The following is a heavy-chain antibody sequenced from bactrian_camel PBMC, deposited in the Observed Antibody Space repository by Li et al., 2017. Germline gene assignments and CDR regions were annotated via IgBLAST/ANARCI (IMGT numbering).Heavy chain of an antibody. CDR3: AADREAAWYDDACRVVAPRVGY. D-gene: IGHD7*01. CDR2: IERDGQT. Sequence: HVQLVESGGGSVQAGGTLRLSCVASGHTWTTYCMAWFRQSPGKQREGVALIERDGQTCYGDSVKGRFTISKDNAKNALLLQMTDLKPQDTAMYYCAADREAAWYDDACRVVAPRVGYWGQGTQVTVS. V-gene: IGHV3S55*01. CDR1: GHTWTTYC. J-gene: IGHJ4*01.